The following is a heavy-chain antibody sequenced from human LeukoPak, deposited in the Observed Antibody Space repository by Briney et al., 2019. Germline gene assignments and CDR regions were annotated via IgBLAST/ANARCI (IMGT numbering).Heavy chain of an antibody. V-gene: IGHV3-74*01. J-gene: IGHJ3*02. Sequence: GGSLRLSCAASGFTFSSYWMHWVRQAPGKGLVWVSRINSDGSSTSYADSVKGRFTISRDNAKNTLYLQMNSLRAEDTAVYYCCYDSSGYYLEAFDIWGQGIMVTVSS. CDR1: GFTFSSYW. CDR2: INSDGSST. CDR3: CYDSSGYYLEAFDI. D-gene: IGHD3-22*01.